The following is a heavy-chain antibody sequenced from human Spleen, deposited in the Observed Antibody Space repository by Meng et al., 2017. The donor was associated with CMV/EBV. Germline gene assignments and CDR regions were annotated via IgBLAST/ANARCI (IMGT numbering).Heavy chain of an antibody. D-gene: IGHD6-13*01. J-gene: IGHJ3*02. V-gene: IGHV5-51*01. CDR2: IYPGDSDT. Sequence: SGYSFTSYWIGWVRQMPGKGLEWMGIIYPGDSDTRYSPSFQGQVTISADKSISTAYLQWSSLKASDTAMYYCARPPSSSWSYDAFDIWGQGTMVTVSS. CDR3: ARPPSSSWSYDAFDI. CDR1: GYSFTSYW.